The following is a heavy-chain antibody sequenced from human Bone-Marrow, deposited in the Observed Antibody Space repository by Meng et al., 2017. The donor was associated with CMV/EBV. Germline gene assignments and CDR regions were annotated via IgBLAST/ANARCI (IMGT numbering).Heavy chain of an antibody. CDR2: INHSGST. V-gene: IGHV4-34*01. CDR3: ARRGCSSTSCYRPYNWFDP. Sequence: SFSGYYRSWIRQPPEKGLEWIGEINHSGSTNYNPSLKSRVTISVDTPKNQFSLKLSSVTAADTAVYYCARRGCSSTSCYRPYNWFDPWGQGTLVTVSS. CDR1: SFSGYY. D-gene: IGHD2-2*02. J-gene: IGHJ5*02.